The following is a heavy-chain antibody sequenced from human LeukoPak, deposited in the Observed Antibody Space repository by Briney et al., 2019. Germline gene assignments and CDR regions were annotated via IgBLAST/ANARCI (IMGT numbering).Heavy chain of an antibody. D-gene: IGHD5-18*01. CDR1: GYTFSSYA. V-gene: IGHV3-30-3*01. Sequence: PGRSLRLSCAASGYTFSSYAMHRVRQAPGKGLEWVAVISYDGSNKYYADSVKGRFTISRDNSKNTLYLQMNSLRAEDTAVYYCAREGMDTAMAQYYYYYGMDVWGQGTTVTVSS. CDR2: ISYDGSNK. CDR3: AREGMDTAMAQYYYYYGMDV. J-gene: IGHJ6*02.